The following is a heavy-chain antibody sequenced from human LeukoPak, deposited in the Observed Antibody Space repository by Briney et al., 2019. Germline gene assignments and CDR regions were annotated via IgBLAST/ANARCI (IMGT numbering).Heavy chain of an antibody. CDR3: TTGFSFIDF. J-gene: IGHJ1*01. CDR2: ISSSSSYI. Sequence: SSISSSSSYIYYADSVKGRFTISRDNAKNSLYLQMNSLRAEDTAVYYCTTGFSFIDFWGRGTLVTVS. D-gene: IGHD3-16*02. V-gene: IGHV3-21*01.